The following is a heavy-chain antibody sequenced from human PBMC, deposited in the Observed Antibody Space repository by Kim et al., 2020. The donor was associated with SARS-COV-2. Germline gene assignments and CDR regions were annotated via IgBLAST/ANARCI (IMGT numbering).Heavy chain of an antibody. V-gene: IGHV1-69*01. J-gene: IGHJ6*02. CDR3: ARERGSYVGYYYGMDV. Sequence: KFQGRVTITADESTSTAYMELSSLRSEDTAVYYCARERGSYVGYYYGMDVWGQGTTVTVSS. D-gene: IGHD3-16*01.